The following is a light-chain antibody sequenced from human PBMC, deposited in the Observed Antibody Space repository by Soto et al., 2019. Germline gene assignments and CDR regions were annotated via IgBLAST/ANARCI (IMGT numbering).Light chain of an antibody. J-gene: IGLJ1*01. V-gene: IGLV2-14*03. CDR3: TSYTTSSTYV. CDR2: DVN. Sequence: QPVLTQPASVSGSPGQSIAISCTGTSSDVGFYNYVSWYQQHPGKAPKLMVYDVNNRPSGVSNRFSGSKSGNTASLTISGLQAEDEADYYCTSYTTSSTYVFGTGTKVTVL. CDR1: SSDVGFYNY.